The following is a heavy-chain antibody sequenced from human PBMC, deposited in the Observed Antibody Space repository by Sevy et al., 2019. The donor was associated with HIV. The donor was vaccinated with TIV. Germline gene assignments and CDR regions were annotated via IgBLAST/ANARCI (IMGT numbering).Heavy chain of an antibody. V-gene: IGHV1-2*02. CDR1: EYTFTDYY. CDR2: INPNSGGT. CDR3: ARVGVDRSAYSSFEI. Sequence: ASVKVSCRASEYTFTDYYMHWVRQAPGQGLEWMGWINPNSGGTNYTQTFQGRVTMTRDTSINTAYVELSGLRSDDTAVYYCARVGVDRSAYSSFEIWGQGTMVTVSS. D-gene: IGHD3-22*01. J-gene: IGHJ3*02.